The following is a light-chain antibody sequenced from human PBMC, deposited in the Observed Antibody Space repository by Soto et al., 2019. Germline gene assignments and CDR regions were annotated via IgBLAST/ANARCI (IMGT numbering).Light chain of an antibody. Sequence: QSALTQPASVSGSPGQSITISCTGTSSDVGGYNYVSWYQQHPGKAPKLMIYDVSNRPSGVSNRFSGSKSGNTASLTISRLQAEDEADYYCSSYTSSLYVFGTGTKLTVL. CDR1: SSDVGGYNY. CDR3: SSYTSSLYV. CDR2: DVS. V-gene: IGLV2-14*01. J-gene: IGLJ1*01.